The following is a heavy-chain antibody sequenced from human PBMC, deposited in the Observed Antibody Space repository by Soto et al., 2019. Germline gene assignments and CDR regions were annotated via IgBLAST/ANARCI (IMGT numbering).Heavy chain of an antibody. CDR1: GFMFDDYA. CDR2: ISWNSGSI. J-gene: IGHJ4*02. V-gene: IGHV3-9*01. CDR3: AKVFDFGFSNGVCYTRGDHYFDS. Sequence: GGSLRLSCAASGFMFDDYAMHWVRQAPGKGLEWVSGISWNSGSIGYGDSVKGRFTISRDNAKNSLYLQMKRLRVEDTVFFYCAKVFDFGFSNGVCYTRGDHYFDSWGQGTLVTVSS. D-gene: IGHD2-8*01.